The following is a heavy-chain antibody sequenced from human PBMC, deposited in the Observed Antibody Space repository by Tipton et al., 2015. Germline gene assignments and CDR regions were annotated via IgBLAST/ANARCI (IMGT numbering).Heavy chain of an antibody. CDR2: IYYSGSA. Sequence: TLSLTCTVSGDSISSSSYFWGWIHQPPGKGLEWIGSIYYSGSAYYNPSLKSRVTISVDTSKNQFSLKLSSVTAADTAVYYCARSNYDLLTGYSRSFDYWGRGTLVTVSS. V-gene: IGHV4-39*01. D-gene: IGHD3-9*01. CDR3: ARSNYDLLTGYSRSFDY. CDR1: GDSISSSSYF. J-gene: IGHJ4*02.